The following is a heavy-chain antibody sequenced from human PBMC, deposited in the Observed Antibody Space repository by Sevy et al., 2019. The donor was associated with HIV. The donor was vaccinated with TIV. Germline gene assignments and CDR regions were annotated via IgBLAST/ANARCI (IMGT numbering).Heavy chain of an antibody. J-gene: IGHJ4*02. V-gene: IGHV3-23*01. CDR2: ISGSGDNT. D-gene: IGHD1-1*01. CDR1: GFTFSNYA. CDR3: AKDSGDDNFGVFDY. Sequence: GGSLRLSCGASGFTFSNYAMSWVRQAPGKGLEWVSSISGSGDNTYNADSVKGRFTVSRDNSKNTLYLQMNSLRAEDMAVYYCAKDSGDDNFGVFDYWGQGTLVTVSS.